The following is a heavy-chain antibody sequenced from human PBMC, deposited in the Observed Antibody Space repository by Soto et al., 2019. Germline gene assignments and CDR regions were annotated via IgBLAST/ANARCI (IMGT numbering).Heavy chain of an antibody. CDR2: ISGYNGAT. Sequence: QIHLVQSGGEVKKPGASVEVSCNASGYTFTNYGINWVRQAPGQGLEWMGWISGYNGATNYAQMFQGRVTMTTDTSTSTAYMDLTNLISDDTAVYFCARGGVGSRGYWGDYWGQGTLVTVSS. CDR1: GYTFTNYG. V-gene: IGHV1-18*01. CDR3: ARGGVGSRGYWGDY. J-gene: IGHJ4*02. D-gene: IGHD3-22*01.